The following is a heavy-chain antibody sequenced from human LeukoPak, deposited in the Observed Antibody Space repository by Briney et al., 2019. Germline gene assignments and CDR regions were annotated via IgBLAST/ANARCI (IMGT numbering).Heavy chain of an antibody. Sequence: GGSLRLSCAASGFTFNNAWMNWVRQAPGKGLEWVGRIKSKTDGGTIDSAAPVKGRFTISRDDSKNTLYLQMNSLKIEDTAVYYCTTEGGTVYSSSWSDGGFDFWGQGTLVTVSS. J-gene: IGHJ4*02. CDR2: IKSKTDGGTI. D-gene: IGHD6-13*01. CDR1: GFTFNNAW. CDR3: TTEGGTVYSSSWSDGGFDF. V-gene: IGHV3-15*07.